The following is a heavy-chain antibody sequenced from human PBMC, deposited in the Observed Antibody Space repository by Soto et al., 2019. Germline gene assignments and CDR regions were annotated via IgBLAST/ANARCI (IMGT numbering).Heavy chain of an antibody. CDR3: ARGPRDGYKSKFDY. V-gene: IGHV4-34*01. D-gene: IGHD5-12*01. J-gene: IGHJ4*02. CDR2: INHSGST. Sequence: PSETLSLTCAVYGGSFSGYYWSWIRQPPGKGLEWIGEINHSGSTNYNPSLKSRVTISVDTSKNQFSLKLSSVTAADTAVYYCARGPRDGYKSKFDYWGQGTLVTVSS. CDR1: GGSFSGYY.